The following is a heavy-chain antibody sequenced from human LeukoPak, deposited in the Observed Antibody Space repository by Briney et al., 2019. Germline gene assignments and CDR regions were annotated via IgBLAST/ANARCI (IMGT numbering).Heavy chain of an antibody. CDR1: GFTFSSYG. V-gene: IGHV3-21*01. D-gene: IGHD6-13*01. CDR3: AREAIAAAGTVHPHYYYYYYMDV. CDR2: ISSSSSYI. Sequence: GGSLRLSCAASGFTFSSYGMNWVRQAPGKGLEWVSSISSSSSYIYYADSVKGRFTISRENAKNSLYLQMNSLRAEDTAVYYCAREAIAAAGTVHPHYYYYYYMDVWGKGTTVTIPS. J-gene: IGHJ6*03.